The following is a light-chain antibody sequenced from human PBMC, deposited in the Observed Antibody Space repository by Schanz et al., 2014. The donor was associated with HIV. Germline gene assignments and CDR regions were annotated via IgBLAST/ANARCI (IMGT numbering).Light chain of an antibody. J-gene: IGLJ3*02. V-gene: IGLV2-14*01. CDR3: SSFTSSNTWV. CDR2: DVN. CDR1: SSDVGGYNY. Sequence: QSALTQPASVSGSPGQSITISCTGTSSDVGGYNYVSWYQQHPGKAPKLIIYDVNYRPSGSSNRFSGSKSGSTASLAIFGLQAEDEADYHCSSFTSSNTWVFGGGTKLTVL.